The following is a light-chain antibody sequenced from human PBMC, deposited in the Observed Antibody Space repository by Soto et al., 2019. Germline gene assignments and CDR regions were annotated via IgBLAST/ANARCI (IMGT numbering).Light chain of an antibody. Sequence: QCVLTQPPSASGTPGQRVTVSCSGSSSNIGINTVNWYQHLPGTAPKLLIYNSDQGPSGVPDRISGSKSGFSASLAIGGLQSEDDADYYCAAWDDSLNGFFVLGTGTKLTVL. V-gene: IGLV1-44*01. CDR2: NSD. CDR3: AAWDDSLNGFFV. J-gene: IGLJ1*01. CDR1: SSNIGINT.